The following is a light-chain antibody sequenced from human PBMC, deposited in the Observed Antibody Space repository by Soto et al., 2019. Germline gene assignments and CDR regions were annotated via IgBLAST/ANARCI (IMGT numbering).Light chain of an antibody. CDR1: QPVSSNY. CDR3: QQYGSSVKT. CDR2: GAS. Sequence: EIVLTQSPGTLSLSPGERATLSCRASQPVSSNYLAWYQQKPGQAPSLLIFGASNRAPDIPDRFSGSGSGTDFTLTISRLEPEDFAVYFCQQYGSSVKTFGQGTKVDI. J-gene: IGKJ1*01. V-gene: IGKV3-20*01.